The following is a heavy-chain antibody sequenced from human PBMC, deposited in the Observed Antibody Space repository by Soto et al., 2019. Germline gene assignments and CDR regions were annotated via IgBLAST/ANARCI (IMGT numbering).Heavy chain of an antibody. Sequence: ASVKVSCKASGYTFTIYGISWARQAPGQGLEWMGWISAYNGNTNYAQKLQGRVTMTTDTSTSTSYMELRSLRSDDTAVYYCAREGPGGYYYDYRGQGTLVTVSS. V-gene: IGHV1-18*01. CDR1: GYTFTIYG. CDR3: AREGPGGYYYDY. D-gene: IGHD3-22*01. J-gene: IGHJ4*02. CDR2: ISAYNGNT.